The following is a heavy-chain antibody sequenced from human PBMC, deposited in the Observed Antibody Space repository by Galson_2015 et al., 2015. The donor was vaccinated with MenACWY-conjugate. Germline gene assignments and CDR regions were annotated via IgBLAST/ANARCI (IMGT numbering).Heavy chain of an antibody. V-gene: IGHV1-18*01. D-gene: IGHD2-15*01. CDR1: GYTLRNYG. CDR2: ISGKNGNA. J-gene: IGHJ1*01. Sequence: SVKVSCKASGYTLRNYGFTWVRQAPGQGLEWMGRISGKNGNAIYAQKFQDRFIMTTDASTNTAYMELGSLRSDDTATYYCASHLVGNTGYAWGQCTLVTVSS. CDR3: ASHLVGNTGYA.